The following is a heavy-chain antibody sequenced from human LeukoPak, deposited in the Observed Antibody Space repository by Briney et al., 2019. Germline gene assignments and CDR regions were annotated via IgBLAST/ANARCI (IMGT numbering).Heavy chain of an antibody. Sequence: SVKVSCKASGYTFTSYGISWVRQAPGQGLEWMGRIIPILGIANYAQKFQGRVTITADKSTSTAYMELSSLRSEDTAVYYCARDTPAAAGTVYYYYGMDVWGQGTTVTVSS. CDR3: ARDTPAAAGTVYYYYGMDV. CDR2: IIPILGIA. V-gene: IGHV1-69*04. D-gene: IGHD6-13*01. CDR1: GYTFTSYG. J-gene: IGHJ6*02.